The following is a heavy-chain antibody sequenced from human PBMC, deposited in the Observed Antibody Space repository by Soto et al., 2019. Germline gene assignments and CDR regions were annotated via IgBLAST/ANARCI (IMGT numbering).Heavy chain of an antibody. D-gene: IGHD2-15*01. Sequence: PSETLSLTCTVSGGSISSYYWSWIRQPPGKGLEWIGYIYYSGSTNYNPSLKSRVTISVDTSKNQFSLKLSSVTAADTAVYYCARRRGSGGRFYNWFDPWGQGTLVTVSS. V-gene: IGHV4-59*08. CDR3: ARRRGSGGRFYNWFDP. CDR1: GGSISSYY. J-gene: IGHJ5*02. CDR2: IYYSGST.